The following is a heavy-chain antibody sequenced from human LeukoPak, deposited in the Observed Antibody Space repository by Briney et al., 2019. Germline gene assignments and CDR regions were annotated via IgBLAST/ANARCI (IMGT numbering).Heavy chain of an antibody. J-gene: IGHJ4*02. Sequence: GGSLRLSCAASGFTFSSYAMHWVRQAPGKGLEWVAVISYDGSNKYYADSVKGRFTISRDNSKNTLYLQMNSLRAEDTAVYYCARDPLLWFGELSNFDYWGQGTLVTVSS. D-gene: IGHD3-10*01. CDR3: ARDPLLWFGELSNFDY. CDR2: ISYDGSNK. V-gene: IGHV3-30-3*01. CDR1: GFTFSSYA.